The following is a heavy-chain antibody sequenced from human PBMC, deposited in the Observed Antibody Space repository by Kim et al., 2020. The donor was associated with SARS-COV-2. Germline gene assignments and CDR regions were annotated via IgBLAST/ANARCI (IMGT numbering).Heavy chain of an antibody. CDR1: GFTFSDYY. D-gene: IGHD2-2*02. Sequence: GGSLRLSCAASGFTFSDYYMSWIRQAPGKGLEWVSYISSSSSYTNYADSVKGRFTISRDNAKNSLYLQMNSLRAEDTAVYYCARDLGYCSSTSCYIVNYYYGMDVWGQGTTVTVSS. J-gene: IGHJ6*02. V-gene: IGHV3-11*06. CDR3: ARDLGYCSSTSCYIVNYYYGMDV. CDR2: ISSSSSYT.